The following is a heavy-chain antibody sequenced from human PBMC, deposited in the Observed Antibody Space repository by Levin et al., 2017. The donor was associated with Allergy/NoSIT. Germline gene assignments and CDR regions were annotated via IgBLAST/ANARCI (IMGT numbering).Heavy chain of an antibody. D-gene: IGHD3-9*01. CDR3: ARGHYDILTGDTTLDAFDI. CDR1: GGSISSFDYY. CDR2: VYSSGST. V-gene: IGHV4-30-4*01. Sequence: SSQTLSLPCTVSGGSISSFDYYWRWIRQPPGKGLEWIGYVYSSGSTYYNPSLKSRVTISVDTSKNHFSLKLSSVTAADTAVYFCARGHYDILTGDTTLDAFDIWGQGTMVTVSS. J-gene: IGHJ3*02.